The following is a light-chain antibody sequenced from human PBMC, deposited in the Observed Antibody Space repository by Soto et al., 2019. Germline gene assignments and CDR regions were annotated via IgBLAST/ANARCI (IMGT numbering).Light chain of an antibody. CDR2: DAS. CDR3: QQFNNYPL. Sequence: IQMTQSASSLSASVGDGVTITCRASQGISSALAWYQQKPGKAPKLLICDASSLESGVPSRFSGSGSGTDFTLTISSLQPKDFATYYCQQFNNYPLFGQGTRLEIK. CDR1: QGISSA. J-gene: IGKJ5*01. V-gene: IGKV1D-13*01.